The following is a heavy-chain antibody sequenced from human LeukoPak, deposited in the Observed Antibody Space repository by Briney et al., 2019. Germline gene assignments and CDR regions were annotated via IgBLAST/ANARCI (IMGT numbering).Heavy chain of an antibody. V-gene: IGHV3-30*03. CDR1: GFTFSSYG. J-gene: IGHJ3*02. CDR2: ISYDGSNK. CDR3: ARDQYYSDSSGYPYDI. Sequence: GGSLRLSCAASGFTFSSYGMHWVRQAPGKGLEWVAVISYDGSNKYYADSVKGRFTISRDNSKNTLYLQMNSLRAEDTAVYYCARDQYYSDSSGYPYDIWGQGTMVTVSS. D-gene: IGHD3-22*01.